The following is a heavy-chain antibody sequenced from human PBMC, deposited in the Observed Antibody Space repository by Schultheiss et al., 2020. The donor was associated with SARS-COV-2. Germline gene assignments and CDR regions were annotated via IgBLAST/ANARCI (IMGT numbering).Heavy chain of an antibody. CDR2: ITHTGST. D-gene: IGHD6-13*01. Sequence: SETLSLTCAVYDESFNAYYWSWVRQPPGKGLEWIGEITHTGSTNCNPSLKSRVIMSVDTSKNQLSLNLTSVTAADTAVYYCARAAAAPLTWFGPWGQGTLVTVSS. J-gene: IGHJ5*02. V-gene: IGHV4-34*01. CDR3: ARAAAAPLTWFGP. CDR1: DESFNAYY.